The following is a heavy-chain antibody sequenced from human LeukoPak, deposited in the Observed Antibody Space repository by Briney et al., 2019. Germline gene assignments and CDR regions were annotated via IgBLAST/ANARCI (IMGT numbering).Heavy chain of an antibody. V-gene: IGHV3-43D*03. CDR2: IICNGGRT. J-gene: IGHJ4*02. CDR3: AKDGKNYFDY. CDR1: GFTFDDYS. Sequence: GGSLSFSCAASGFTFDDYSMHWLRQAPGKGLEWVSIIICNGGRTYYADSVKGRFTIARDNSKTSLYLQMNSLRAEDTALYYCAKDGKNYFDYWGQGSLVTVSS.